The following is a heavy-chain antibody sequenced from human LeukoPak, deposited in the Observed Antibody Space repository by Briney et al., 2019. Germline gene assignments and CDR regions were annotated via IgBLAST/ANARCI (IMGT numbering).Heavy chain of an antibody. D-gene: IGHD6-19*01. V-gene: IGHV3-21*01. CDR3: ARASSGVGIYFDY. J-gene: IGHJ4*02. CDR1: GFTFSSYS. Sequence: GGSLRLSCAASGFTFSSYSMNWVRQAPGKGLEWVSSISSSSSYIYYADSVKGRFTISRDNAKNSLYLQMNSLRAEDTAVCYCARASSGVGIYFDYWGQGTLVTVSS. CDR2: ISSSSSYI.